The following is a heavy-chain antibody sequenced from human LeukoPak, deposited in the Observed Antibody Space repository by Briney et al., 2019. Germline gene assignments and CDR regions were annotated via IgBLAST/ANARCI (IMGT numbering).Heavy chain of an antibody. D-gene: IGHD3-22*01. CDR3: ASTSYYDRSGYLIRGDGFDS. J-gene: IGHJ4*02. V-gene: IGHV4-30-4*01. CDR1: GGSISSGDYY. CDR2: IYYSGTT. Sequence: SETLSLTCTVSGGSISSGDYYWSWIRQPPGKGLEWIGYIYYSGTTYYNPSLKSRVTISVDTSKNQFSLKLTSVTAADTAVYYCASTSYYDRSGYLIRGDGFDSWGQGTLVTVSS.